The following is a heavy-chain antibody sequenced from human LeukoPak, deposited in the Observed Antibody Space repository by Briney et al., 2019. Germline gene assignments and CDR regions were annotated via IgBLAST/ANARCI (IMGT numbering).Heavy chain of an antibody. Sequence: GGSLRLSCAASGFTFSSYAMHWVRQAPGKGLEWVAVISYDGSNKYYADSVKGRFTISRDNSKNTLYLQMNSLRAEDTAVYYCAKELYYYDSSGSFDYWGQGTLVAVSS. J-gene: IGHJ4*02. D-gene: IGHD3-22*01. CDR3: AKELYYYDSSGSFDY. CDR2: ISYDGSNK. V-gene: IGHV3-30*04. CDR1: GFTFSSYA.